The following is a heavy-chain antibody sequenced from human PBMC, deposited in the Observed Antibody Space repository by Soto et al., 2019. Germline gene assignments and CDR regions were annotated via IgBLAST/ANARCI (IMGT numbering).Heavy chain of an antibody. V-gene: IGHV4-30-2*01. CDR3: ARNYYDRTIDY. D-gene: IGHD3-22*01. CDR1: GGSISSGGYS. CDR2: IYHSGST. Sequence: QLQLQEYGSGLVKPSQTLSLTCAVSGGSISSGGYSWSWIRQPPGKGLEWIGYIYHSGSTFYNPSIKRRVTISVDSSKNQFALKLSSVTAADTAVYYCARNYYDRTIDYWGQGTLVTVSS. J-gene: IGHJ4*02.